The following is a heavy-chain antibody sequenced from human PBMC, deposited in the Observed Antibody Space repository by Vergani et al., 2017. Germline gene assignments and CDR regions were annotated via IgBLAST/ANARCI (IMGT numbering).Heavy chain of an antibody. V-gene: IGHV3-7*01. Sequence: EVQLVESGGGLVQPGGSLRLSCAGSGFNFKAYWMSWVRQAPGKGLEWVANIKQDGSEKYYVDSVRGRFTISRDNAKNSLYLQMNGLRAEDTAVYYCARVGLTWYSSSWYGNNWFDPWGQGTLVTVSS. CDR1: GFNFKAYW. D-gene: IGHD6-13*01. J-gene: IGHJ5*02. CDR3: ARVGLTWYSSSWYGNNWFDP. CDR2: IKQDGSEK.